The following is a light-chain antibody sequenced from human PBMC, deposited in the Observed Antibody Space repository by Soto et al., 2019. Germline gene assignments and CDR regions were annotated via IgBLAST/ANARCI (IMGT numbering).Light chain of an antibody. J-gene: IGKJ1*01. Sequence: DVQMTQSPSSLSASVGDRVNVTCRASQHIRTYLNWYQRKPGRAPDLLIYSASNLKSGVPSRFSGSGSGTDFTLTISNLQPEDLATYFCQQSFDFPWTFGQGTKVDI. CDR3: QQSFDFPWT. V-gene: IGKV1-39*01. CDR2: SAS. CDR1: QHIRTY.